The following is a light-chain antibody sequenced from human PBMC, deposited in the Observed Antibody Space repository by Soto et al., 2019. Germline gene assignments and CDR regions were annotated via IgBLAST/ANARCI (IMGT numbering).Light chain of an antibody. J-gene: IGKJ1*01. V-gene: IGKV3-20*01. CDR1: QSVSSSY. Sequence: EIVLTQSPGTLSLSPGERATLSCRASQSVSSSYLAWYQQKPGQAPRLLIYGASSRATGIPDRFSGSGSGTDFTLTISRLEHEDSAVYYCQQYGSSTTWTFGQATKVDIK. CDR3: QQYGSSTTWT. CDR2: GAS.